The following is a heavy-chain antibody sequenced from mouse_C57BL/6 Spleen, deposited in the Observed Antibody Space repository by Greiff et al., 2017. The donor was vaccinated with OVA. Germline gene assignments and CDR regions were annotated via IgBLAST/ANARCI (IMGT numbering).Heavy chain of an antibody. Sequence: EVQRVESEGGLVQPGSSMKLSCTASGFTFSDYYMAWVRQVPEKGLEWVANINYDGSSTYYLDSLQSRFIISRDNAKNMLYLQMSSLKSEDTATYYCARRSYDGYFWYFDVWGTGTTVTVSS. CDR2: INYDGSST. D-gene: IGHD2-3*01. CDR1: GFTFSDYY. CDR3: ARRSYDGYFWYFDV. J-gene: IGHJ1*03. V-gene: IGHV5-16*02.